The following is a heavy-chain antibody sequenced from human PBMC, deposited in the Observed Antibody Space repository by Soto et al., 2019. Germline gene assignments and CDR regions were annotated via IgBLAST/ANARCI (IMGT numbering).Heavy chain of an antibody. J-gene: IGHJ4*02. D-gene: IGHD3-10*01. V-gene: IGHV4-59*01. CDR1: GGSISSYY. CDR3: ARGMVRGVYYFDY. Sequence: SETLSLTCTVSGGSISSYYWSWIRQPPGKGLEWIGYIYYSGSTNYNPSLKSRVTISVDTSKNQFSLKLSSVTAADTAVYYCARGMVRGVYYFDYWGQGXLVTVYS. CDR2: IYYSGST.